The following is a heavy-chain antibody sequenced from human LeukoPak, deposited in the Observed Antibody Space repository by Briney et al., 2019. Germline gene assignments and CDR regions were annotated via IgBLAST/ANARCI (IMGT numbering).Heavy chain of an antibody. V-gene: IGHV3-23*01. CDR3: AKCIVVVPAARGYMDV. D-gene: IGHD2-2*01. J-gene: IGHJ6*03. CDR1: GFTFSSYA. Sequence: GGSLRICCVASGFTFSSYAMSWFSQAHREELEWGSAISGSGGSTYYADSVKGRFTISRDNSKNKLYLQMNSLRAEDTAVYYCAKCIVVVPAARGYMDVWGKGTTVTVSS. CDR2: ISGSGGST.